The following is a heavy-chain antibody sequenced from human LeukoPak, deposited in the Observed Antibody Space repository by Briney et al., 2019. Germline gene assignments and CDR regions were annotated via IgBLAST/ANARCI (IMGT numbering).Heavy chain of an antibody. D-gene: IGHD5-12*01. Sequence: SETLSLTCTVSGGSISSGDYYWSWIRQPPGKGLEWIGYIYYSGSTYYNPSLKSRVTISVDTSKNQFSLELSSVTAADTAVYYCAREGAVATINDYYYYYGMDVWGQGTTVTVSS. V-gene: IGHV4-30-4*01. J-gene: IGHJ6*02. CDR1: GGSISSGDYY. CDR3: AREGAVATINDYYYYYGMDV. CDR2: IYYSGST.